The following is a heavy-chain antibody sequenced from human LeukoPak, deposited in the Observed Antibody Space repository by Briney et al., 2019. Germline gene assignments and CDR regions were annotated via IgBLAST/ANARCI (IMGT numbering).Heavy chain of an antibody. D-gene: IGHD5-12*01. CDR1: GFSFSAAW. J-gene: IGHJ4*02. Sequence: GGSLRLSCEASGFSFSAAWMSWVRQAPGKGLEWVSTIKSDGRDKYYVDSVKGRFTLSRDNAKNSVYLQMNSLRVEDTAVYYCVNLGYSDGGQGTLVTVSS. CDR3: VNLGYSD. V-gene: IGHV3-7*01. CDR2: IKSDGRDK.